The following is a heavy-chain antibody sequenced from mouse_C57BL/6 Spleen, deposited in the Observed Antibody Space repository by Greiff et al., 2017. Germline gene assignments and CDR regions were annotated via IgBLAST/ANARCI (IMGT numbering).Heavy chain of an antibody. CDR2: IHPNSGST. V-gene: IGHV1-64*01. CDR3: ARNYDYGSRVFDY. Sequence: VQLQQSGAELVKPGASVKLSCKASGYTFTSYWMHWVKQRPGQGLEWIGMIHPNSGSTNYNEKFKSKATLTVDKSSSTAYMQLSSLTSEDSAVYYCARNYDYGSRVFDYWGQGTTLTVSS. CDR1: GYTFTSYW. D-gene: IGHD1-1*01. J-gene: IGHJ2*01.